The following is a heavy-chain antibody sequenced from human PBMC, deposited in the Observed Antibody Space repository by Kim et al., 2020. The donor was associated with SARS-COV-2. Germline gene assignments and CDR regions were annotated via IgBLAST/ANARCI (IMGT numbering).Heavy chain of an antibody. V-gene: IGHV4-4*02. D-gene: IGHD6-19*01. Sequence: SETLSLTCAVSGGSISSSNWWSWVRQPPGKGLEWIGEIYHSGSTNYNPSLKSRVTISVDKSKNQFSLKLSSVTAADTAVYYCASKSVRGIAVAGTDYFDYWGQGTLVTVSS. CDR1: GGSISSSNW. CDR2: IYHSGST. CDR3: ASKSVRGIAVAGTDYFDY. J-gene: IGHJ4*02.